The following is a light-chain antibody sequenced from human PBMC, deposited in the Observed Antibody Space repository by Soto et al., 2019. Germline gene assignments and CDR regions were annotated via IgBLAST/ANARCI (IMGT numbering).Light chain of an antibody. CDR1: SRDVGGYNY. CDR3: SSYTSSSTPKV. J-gene: IGLJ2*01. Sequence: QSALTQPASVSGSPGQSITISCTGTSRDVGGYNYVSWYQQHPGKAPKLMIYDVSNRPSGVSNRFSGSKSGNTASLTISGLQAEDEADYYCSSYTSSSTPKVFGGGTQLTVL. CDR2: DVS. V-gene: IGLV2-14*01.